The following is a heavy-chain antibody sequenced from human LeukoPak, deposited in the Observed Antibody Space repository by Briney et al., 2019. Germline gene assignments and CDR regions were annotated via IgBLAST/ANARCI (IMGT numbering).Heavy chain of an antibody. CDR1: GFTFDDYG. D-gene: IGHD3-16*01. J-gene: IGHJ6*03. CDR2: INWNGGST. V-gene: IGHV3-20*04. Sequence: GGSLRLSCAASGFTFDDYGMSWVRQAPGKGLEWVSGINWNGGSTGYADSVKGRFTISRDNAKNSLYLQMNSLRAEDTALYYCARRGMGHYYYYYYYMDVWGKGTTVTVSS. CDR3: ARRGMGHYYYYYYYMDV.